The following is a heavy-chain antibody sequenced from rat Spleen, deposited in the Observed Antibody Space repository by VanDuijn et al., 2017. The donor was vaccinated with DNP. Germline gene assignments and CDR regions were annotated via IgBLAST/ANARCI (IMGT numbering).Heavy chain of an antibody. CDR3: ARDPQLGARFDY. Sequence: QVQLKESGPGLVQPSQTLSLTCTVSGFSLTSYGVSWVRQPPGKGLEWIAVISSGGGTYHNSALKSRLSISRDTSKSQVFLKMNSLQTEDTATYSCARDPQLGARFDYWGQGVMVTVSS. V-gene: IGHV2S12*01. CDR1: GFSLTSYG. CDR2: ISSGGGT. D-gene: IGHD5-1*01. J-gene: IGHJ2*01.